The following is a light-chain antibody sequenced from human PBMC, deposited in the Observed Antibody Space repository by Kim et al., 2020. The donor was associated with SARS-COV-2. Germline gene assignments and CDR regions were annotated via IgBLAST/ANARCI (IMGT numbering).Light chain of an antibody. J-gene: IGLJ1*01. Sequence: APEKTARINFGGTNMGSKSLHWYQQKPGPAPVLCIYYDSDRPSGIPERFSGSNSGNTATLTISRVEAGDEADYYCQVWDSSSDHYVFGTGTKVTVL. CDR3: QVWDSSSDHYV. CDR2: YDS. V-gene: IGLV3-21*04. CDR1: NMGSKS.